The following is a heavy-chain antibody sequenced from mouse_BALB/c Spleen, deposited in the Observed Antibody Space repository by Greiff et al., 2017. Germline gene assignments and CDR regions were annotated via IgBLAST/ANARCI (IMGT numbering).Heavy chain of an antibody. Sequence: EVNVVESGGGLVKPGGSLKLSCAASGFAFSSYDMSWVRQTPEKRLEWVAYISSGGGSTYYPDTVKGRFTISRDNAKNTLYLQMSSLKSEDTAMYYCARHGGYDRYFDVWGAGTTVTVSS. J-gene: IGHJ1*01. CDR1: GFAFSSYD. CDR2: ISSGGGST. CDR3: ARHGGYDRYFDV. V-gene: IGHV5-12-1*01. D-gene: IGHD2-14*01.